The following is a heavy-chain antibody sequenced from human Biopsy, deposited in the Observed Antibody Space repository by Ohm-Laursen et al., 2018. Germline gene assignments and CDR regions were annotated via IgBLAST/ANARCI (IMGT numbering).Heavy chain of an antibody. V-gene: IGHV4-4*07. Sequence: SQTLSLTCTVSGGSISNYYWSWIRQPAGKGLEWIGRIYSSGSTNYNPSLKSRVTMSVDTSKNQFYLKLYSVTAADTAVYYCARGRRTSGWPYFANWGQGTLVIVSS. J-gene: IGHJ4*02. CDR2: IYSSGST. CDR1: GGSISNYY. CDR3: ARGRRTSGWPYFAN. D-gene: IGHD6-19*01.